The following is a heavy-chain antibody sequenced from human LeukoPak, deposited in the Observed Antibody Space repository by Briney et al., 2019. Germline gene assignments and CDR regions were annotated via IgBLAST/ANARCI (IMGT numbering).Heavy chain of an antibody. CDR3: ARGFAWGLRWFGGAYYFDY. D-gene: IGHD3-10*01. J-gene: IGHJ4*02. CDR1: GYTFTSYD. Sequence: ASVKVSCKASGYTFTSYDINWVRQATGQGLEWMGWMNPNSGNTGYAQKFQGRVTMTRNTSISTAYMELSSLRSEDTAVYYCARGFAWGLRWFGGAYYFDYWGQGTLVTVSS. V-gene: IGHV1-8*01. CDR2: MNPNSGNT.